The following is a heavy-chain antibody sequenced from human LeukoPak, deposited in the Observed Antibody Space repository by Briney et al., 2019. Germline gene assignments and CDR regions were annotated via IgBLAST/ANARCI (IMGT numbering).Heavy chain of an antibody. D-gene: IGHD3-9*01. Sequence: GGSLRLSCAASGFTFSSYWMSWVRQAPGKGLEWVANIKQDGSEKYYVDSVKGRFTISRDNAKNSLYLQMNSLRAEDTAVYYCATLYYDILTGYEGTGWFDPWGQGTLVTVSS. CDR1: GFTFSSYW. CDR3: ATLYYDILTGYEGTGWFDP. J-gene: IGHJ5*02. V-gene: IGHV3-7*01. CDR2: IKQDGSEK.